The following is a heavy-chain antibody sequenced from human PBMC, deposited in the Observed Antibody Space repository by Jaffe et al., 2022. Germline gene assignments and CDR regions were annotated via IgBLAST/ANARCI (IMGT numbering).Heavy chain of an antibody. CDR3: ASHDNSGYDQASYYYYYYMDV. Sequence: QVQLQESGPGLVKPSQTLSLTCTVSGGSISSGSYYWSWIRQPAGKGLEWIGRIYTSGSTNYNPSLKSRVTISVDTSKNQFSLKLSSVTAADTAVYYCASHDNSGYDQASYYYYYYMDVWGKGTTVTVSS. CDR2: IYTSGST. V-gene: IGHV4-61*02. CDR1: GGSISSGSYY. J-gene: IGHJ6*03. D-gene: IGHD5-12*01.